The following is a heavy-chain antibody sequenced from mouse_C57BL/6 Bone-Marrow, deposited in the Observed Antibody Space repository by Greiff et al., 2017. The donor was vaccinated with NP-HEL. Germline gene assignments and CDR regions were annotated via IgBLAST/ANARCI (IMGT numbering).Heavy chain of an antibody. CDR3: ARRGLGNYFDY. J-gene: IGHJ2*01. D-gene: IGHD2-2*01. Sequence: LQQSGAELVRPGSSVKMFCKTSGYTFSSYGLNRVKQRPGQGLEWIGYIYFGNGYTEYNEKFKGKATLTSDTTSSTAYMQLSSLTSEDSAIYFCARRGLGNYFDYWGQGTTLTVSA. V-gene: IGHV1-58*01. CDR2: IYFGNGYT. CDR1: GYTFSSYG.